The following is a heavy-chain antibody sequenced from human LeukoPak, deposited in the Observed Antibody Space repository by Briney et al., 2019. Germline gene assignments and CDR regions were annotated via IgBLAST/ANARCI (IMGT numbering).Heavy chain of an antibody. V-gene: IGHV1-2*06. CDR2: INPNSGGT. Sequence: GASVKVSCKASGYTFTSYDINWVRQAPGQGLEWMGRINPNSGGTNYAQKFQGRVTMTRDTSISTAYMELSRLTSDDTAVYYCAREENCSGGSCYYYWGQGTLVTVSS. D-gene: IGHD2-15*01. CDR3: AREENCSGGSCYYY. J-gene: IGHJ4*02. CDR1: GYTFTSYD.